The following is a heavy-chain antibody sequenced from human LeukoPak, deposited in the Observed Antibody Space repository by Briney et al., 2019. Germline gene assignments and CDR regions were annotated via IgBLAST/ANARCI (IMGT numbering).Heavy chain of an antibody. Sequence: GWSLRLSCAASGFTFTNCAMTWVRQAPGKGLEWVSSISGSGASTYYADSVRGRFTISRDNSKNTVYLQMNGLSVEDTALYYCAKDQSRVGASDPFDSWGQGTQVTVSS. CDR1: GFTFTNCA. V-gene: IGHV3-23*01. CDR3: AKDQSRVGASDPFDS. D-gene: IGHD1-26*01. CDR2: ISGSGAST. J-gene: IGHJ5*01.